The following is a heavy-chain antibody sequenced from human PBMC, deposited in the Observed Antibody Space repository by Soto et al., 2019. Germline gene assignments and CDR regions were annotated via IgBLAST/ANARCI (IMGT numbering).Heavy chain of an antibody. Sequence: EVQLVESGGGLVKPGGSLRLSCAASGFTFSNAWMNWVRQAPGKGLEWVGRIKSKTDGGTTDYAAPVKGRFTISRDDSKNTLYLQMNSLKTEDTAVYYCTTVHYDYVWGSYRRFDYWGQGTLVTVSS. CDR1: GFTFSNAW. CDR2: IKSKTDGGTT. CDR3: TTVHYDYVWGSYRRFDY. D-gene: IGHD3-16*02. J-gene: IGHJ4*02. V-gene: IGHV3-15*07.